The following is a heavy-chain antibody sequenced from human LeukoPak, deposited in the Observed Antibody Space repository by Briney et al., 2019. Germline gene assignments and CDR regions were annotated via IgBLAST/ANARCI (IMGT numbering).Heavy chain of an antibody. CDR1: NYTFASYG. V-gene: IGHV1-18*01. D-gene: IGHD1-20*01. Sequence: GASVKVSCKASNYTFASYGLSWVRQAPGQGLQWVGWISPYDGNTNYAQRFQARVTMSIDKSTRTVYMELRRLRLGDTAVYYCVRVWPPNAVDRGMTYSDFTALDVWGQGTTVIVSS. J-gene: IGHJ3*01. CDR2: ISPYDGNT. CDR3: VRVWPPNAVDRGMTYSDFTALDV.